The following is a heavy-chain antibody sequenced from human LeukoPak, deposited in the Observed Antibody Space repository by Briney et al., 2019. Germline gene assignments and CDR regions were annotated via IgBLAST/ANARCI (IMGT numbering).Heavy chain of an antibody. CDR2: ISYDGSNE. D-gene: IGHD5-24*01. CDR1: GFTLGSCG. Sequence: GGSLRLSCAASGFTLGSCGMHWVRQAPGKGLEWVASISYDGSNEYYGDSVKGRSSVSRDNSKNTLYLHMNSLRAEDTAVYYCAKEREMATRYYFDYWGQGTLVTVSS. V-gene: IGHV3-30*18. CDR3: AKEREMATRYYFDY. J-gene: IGHJ4*02.